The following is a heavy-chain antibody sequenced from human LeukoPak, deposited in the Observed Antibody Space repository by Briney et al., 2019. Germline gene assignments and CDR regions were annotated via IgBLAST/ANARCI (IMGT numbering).Heavy chain of an antibody. D-gene: IGHD3-10*01. CDR2: LYNGGST. Sequence: SETLSLTCTVSGGSISSYSWTWIRQPPGKGLEWIGYLYNGGSTSYNPSLKSRVTVSVGTSKNQFSLRLSSVTAADTAVYYCARHSGSGWFDPWGQGTLVTVSS. V-gene: IGHV4-59*08. CDR3: ARHSGSGWFDP. J-gene: IGHJ5*02. CDR1: GGSISSYS.